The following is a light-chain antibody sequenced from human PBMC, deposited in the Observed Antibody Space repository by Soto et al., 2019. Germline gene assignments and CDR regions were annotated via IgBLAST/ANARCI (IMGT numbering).Light chain of an antibody. CDR2: GAS. V-gene: IGKV3-20*01. CDR3: QQYGRSPWT. CDR1: QNIRFN. Sequence: ELVLTQSPGTLSLSPSSRSPLSCRASQNIRFNLAWYQQKPSQAPRLLIFGASSRAAGIPYRFSGSGSGTDFTLAIGRLEPEDFAVYYCQQYGRSPWTFGQGTKVDIK. J-gene: IGKJ1*01.